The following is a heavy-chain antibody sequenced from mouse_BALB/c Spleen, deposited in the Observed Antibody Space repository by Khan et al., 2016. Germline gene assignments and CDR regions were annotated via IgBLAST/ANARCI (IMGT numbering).Heavy chain of an antibody. CDR1: GDSITSGY. J-gene: IGHJ2*01. Sequence: EVQLQESGPSLVKPSQTLSLTCSVTGDSITSGYWNWIRKFPGHKLEYMGYISYSGSTYYNPSLKSRISITPATSTNQYYLQLNSRTTEDKATYYCTTYDGYLLDYWGQGTTLTVSS. D-gene: IGHD2-3*01. V-gene: IGHV3-8*02. CDR2: ISYSGST. CDR3: TTYDGYLLDY.